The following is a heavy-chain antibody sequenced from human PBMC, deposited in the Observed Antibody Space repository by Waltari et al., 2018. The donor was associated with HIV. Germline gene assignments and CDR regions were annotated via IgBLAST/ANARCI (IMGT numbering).Heavy chain of an antibody. CDR2: IKQDGSEK. Sequence: EVQLVESGGGLVQPGGSLRLSCAASGFTFSTYWMSWVRQAPGKGLEWVANIKQDGSEKYYVDSLKGRFTISRDNAKNSLYLQMNSLRAEDTAVYYCARTIVVVVAATGAFESWGQGTMVTVSS. CDR1: GFTFSTYW. D-gene: IGHD2-15*01. CDR3: ARTIVVVVAATGAFES. J-gene: IGHJ3*02. V-gene: IGHV3-7*01.